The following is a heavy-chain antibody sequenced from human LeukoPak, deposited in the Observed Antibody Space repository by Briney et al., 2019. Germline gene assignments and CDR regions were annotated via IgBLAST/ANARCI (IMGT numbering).Heavy chain of an antibody. V-gene: IGHV3-9*03. CDR2: ISWNSGSI. CDR3: AKDADPYGSRSYDY. CDR1: GFTFDDYA. D-gene: IGHD1-26*01. J-gene: IGHJ4*02. Sequence: GGSLRLSCAASGFTFDDYAMHWVRQAPGKGLEWVSGISWNSGSIGYADSVKGRFTISRDNAKNSLYLQMNSLRAEDMALYYCAKDADPYGSRSYDYWRQGTLVTVSS.